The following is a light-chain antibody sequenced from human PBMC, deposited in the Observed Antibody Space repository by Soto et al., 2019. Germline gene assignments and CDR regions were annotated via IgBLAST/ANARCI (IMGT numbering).Light chain of an antibody. V-gene: IGKV1-17*03. CDR1: QDISAF. CDR3: LQNNRYPWT. J-gene: IGKJ1*01. Sequence: DIQMTQSPSAMSASVGDRVTITCRASQDISAFLAWFQQKPGEVPKRLIYAASSLESGVPSRFSGSGSGTEFTLTISSLQPEDFATYYCLQNNRYPWTFGQGTKVEIK. CDR2: AAS.